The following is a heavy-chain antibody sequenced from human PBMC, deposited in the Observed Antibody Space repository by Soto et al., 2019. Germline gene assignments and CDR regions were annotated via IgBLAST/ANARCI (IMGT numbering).Heavy chain of an antibody. J-gene: IGHJ4*02. D-gene: IGHD2-15*01. CDR1: GGSIGSSSYY. Sequence: SETLSLTCTVSGGSIGSSSYYWGWIRQPPGKGLEWIGSIYYSGSTYYNPSLKSRVTISVDTSKNQFSLKLSSVTAADTAVYYCARNVVVAAIDVGLVLDYWGQGTLVTVSS. CDR3: ARNVVVAAIDVGLVLDY. V-gene: IGHV4-39*01. CDR2: IYYSGST.